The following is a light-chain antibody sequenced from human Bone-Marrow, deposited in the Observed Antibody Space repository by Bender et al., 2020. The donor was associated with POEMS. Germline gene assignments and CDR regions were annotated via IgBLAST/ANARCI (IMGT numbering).Light chain of an antibody. V-gene: IGLV2-14*01. J-gene: IGLJ3*02. CDR3: SSYTSSNTWV. CDR1: SSDVGGYNY. CDR2: EVT. Sequence: QSALTQPPSASGSPGQSVTISCAGTSSDVGGYNYVSWYQQHPGEAPKLMIYEVTKRPSGVSNRFSGSKSGNTASLTISGLQAEDEADYYCSSYTSSNTWVFGGGTKLTVL.